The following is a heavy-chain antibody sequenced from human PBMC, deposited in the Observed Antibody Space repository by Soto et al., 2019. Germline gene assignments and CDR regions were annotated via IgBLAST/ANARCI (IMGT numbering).Heavy chain of an antibody. V-gene: IGHV3-11*06. Sequence: PGVSLRLSCAASGFTFSDYYMSWIRQAPGKGLEWVSYISSSSSYTNYADSVKGRFTISRDNAKNSLYLQMNSLRAEDTAVYYCARAPRDLTGYYAFDIWGQGTMVTVSS. J-gene: IGHJ3*02. CDR3: ARAPRDLTGYYAFDI. CDR2: ISSSSSYT. CDR1: GFTFSDYY. D-gene: IGHD3-9*01.